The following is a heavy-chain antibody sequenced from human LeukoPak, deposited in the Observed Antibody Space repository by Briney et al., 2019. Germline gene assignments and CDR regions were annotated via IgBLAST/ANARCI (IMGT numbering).Heavy chain of an antibody. V-gene: IGHV4-38-2*02. Sequence: SETLSLTCSVSVSSLISGYYWGWIRQSPGKGLEWIGSLSHSGKTSCNPSLKSRVTISVDTSKNQFSLKLSSVTAADTAVYYCARHAPRLRLHRYSYGYGRGAVDYWGQGTLVTVSS. D-gene: IGHD5-18*01. CDR3: ARHAPRLRLHRYSYGYGRGAVDY. CDR1: VSSLISGYY. J-gene: IGHJ4*02. CDR2: LSHSGKT.